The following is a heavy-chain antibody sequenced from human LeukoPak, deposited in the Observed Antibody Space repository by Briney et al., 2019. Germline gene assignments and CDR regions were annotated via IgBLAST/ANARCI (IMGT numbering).Heavy chain of an antibody. Sequence: ASVKVSCKASGGTFTSYDINWVRQATGRGLEWMGWMNPNSGNTGYAQKFQGRVTITRNTSISTAYMELSSLRSEDTAVYYCASGGSSENLDYWGQGTLVTVSS. J-gene: IGHJ4*02. D-gene: IGHD1-14*01. CDR3: ASGGSSENLDY. CDR2: MNPNSGNT. CDR1: GGTFTSYD. V-gene: IGHV1-8*03.